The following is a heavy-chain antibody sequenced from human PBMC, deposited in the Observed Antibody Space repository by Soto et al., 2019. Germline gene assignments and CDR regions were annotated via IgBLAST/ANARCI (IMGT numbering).Heavy chain of an antibody. D-gene: IGHD3-22*01. V-gene: IGHV3-64D*06. CDR1: GFTFSIYA. Sequence: GGSLRLSCSASGFTFSIYAMHWVRQAPGKGLEYVSSISTNGGSTHYADSVKGRFTISRDNSKNTQYLQMSSLRADDTAVYYCVKGEYYYGSSGYYPFDYWGQGT. CDR3: VKGEYYYGSSGYYPFDY. CDR2: ISTNGGST. J-gene: IGHJ4*02.